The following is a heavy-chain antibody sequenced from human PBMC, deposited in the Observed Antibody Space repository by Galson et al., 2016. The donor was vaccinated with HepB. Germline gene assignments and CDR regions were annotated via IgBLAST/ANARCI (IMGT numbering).Heavy chain of an antibody. CDR1: GFPFSKYW. D-gene: IGHD6-13*01. CDR3: TRVHREGIAAAGFQI. CDR2: INTDGSST. Sequence: SLRLSCAASGFPFSKYWMHWVRQAPGKGLVWVSRINTDGSSTTYADSVKGRFTISRDNAKNTLYRQMNSLRAEDTALYYCTRVHREGIAAAGFQIWGQGTLVTVSS. J-gene: IGHJ4*02. V-gene: IGHV3-74*01.